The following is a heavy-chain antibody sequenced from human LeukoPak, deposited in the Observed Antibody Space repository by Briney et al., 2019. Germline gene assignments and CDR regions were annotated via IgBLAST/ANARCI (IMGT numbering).Heavy chain of an antibody. V-gene: IGHV4-39*01. CDR2: IYDSGNT. Sequence: SETLSLTCTVSGGSISSGYYYWTWLRQPSGEGLEWLGTIYDSGNTYYNPSLRGRVTMSLDTSKSQFSLHLSSVTAADTAVYYCAKRSTKDSGFAFWGQGTLVTVSS. CDR3: AKRSTKDSGFAF. D-gene: IGHD1-26*01. CDR1: GGSISSGYYY. J-gene: IGHJ4*02.